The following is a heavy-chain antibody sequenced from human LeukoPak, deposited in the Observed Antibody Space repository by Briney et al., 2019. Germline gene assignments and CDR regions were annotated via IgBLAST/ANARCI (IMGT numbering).Heavy chain of an antibody. D-gene: IGHD3-10*01. J-gene: IGHJ4*02. CDR3: ARVRYYGSAHPDY. V-gene: IGHV3-11*04. Sequence: GGSLRLSCAASGFTLSDYYMSWIRQAPGKGRECGSYISSSGSTIYYADSVKGRFTISRDNAKNSLYLQMNSLRAEETAVYYCARVRYYGSAHPDYWGQGNLVTVSS. CDR1: GFTLSDYY. CDR2: ISSSGSTI.